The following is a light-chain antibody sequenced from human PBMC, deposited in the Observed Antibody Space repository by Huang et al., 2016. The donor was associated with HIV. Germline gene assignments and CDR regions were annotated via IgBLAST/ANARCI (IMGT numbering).Light chain of an antibody. Sequence: EIVMTQSPATLSVTPGEGATLSCRATQSVSVNLAWYQQKPGQAPRLLIHSASTRATDIPVRFSGGGSGTEFTLTISRLQSEDSEVYYCQQYNNGPPWTFGQGTKVEIK. J-gene: IGKJ1*01. V-gene: IGKV3-15*01. CDR1: QSVSVN. CDR2: SAS. CDR3: QQYNNGPPWT.